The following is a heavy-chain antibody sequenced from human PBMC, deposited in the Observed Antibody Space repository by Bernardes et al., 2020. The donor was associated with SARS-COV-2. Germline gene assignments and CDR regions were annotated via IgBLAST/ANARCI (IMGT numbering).Heavy chain of an antibody. CDR1: GGSFSGYY. V-gene: IGHV4-34*01. J-gene: IGHJ6*02. CDR3: ARGIDLNWYYDFWSGYFFPSGMDV. CDR2: INHSGST. D-gene: IGHD3-3*01. Sequence: SETLSLTCAVYGGSFSGYYWSWIRQPPGKGLEWIGEINHSGSTNYNPSLKSRVTISVDTSKNQFSLKLSSVTAADTAVYYCARGIDLNWYYDFWSGYFFPSGMDVWGQGTTVTVSS.